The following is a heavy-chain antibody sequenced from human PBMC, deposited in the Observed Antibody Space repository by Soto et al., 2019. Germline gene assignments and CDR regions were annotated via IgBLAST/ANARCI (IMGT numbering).Heavy chain of an antibody. CDR2: IYHAGSP. D-gene: IGHD2-21*01. CDR1: GGSVISSSW. J-gene: IGHJ3*02. V-gene: IGHV4-4*02. CDR3: ARGSSFRGDFDI. Sequence: SETLSLTCGVSGGSVISSSWWTWVRQSPGKGLEWIGEIYHAGSPNYNPSFQSRISISLDKSKNTFSLRLTSVTAADAAIYYCARGSSFRGDFDIWGQGTPVTVSS.